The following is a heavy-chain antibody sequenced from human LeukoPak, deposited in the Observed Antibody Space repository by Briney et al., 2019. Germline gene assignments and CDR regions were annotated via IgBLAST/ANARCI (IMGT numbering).Heavy chain of an antibody. J-gene: IGHJ4*02. CDR1: GDSISESSYY. V-gene: IGHV4-39*01. CDR2: IYYSGTT. Sequence: SETLSLTCTVSGDSISESSYYWGFIRQPPGKGLEWIGNIYYSGTTYYSPSLSSRVTISVDTSKNQFSLKLNSMTAADTAVYYCATTYCGGDCYPAWWGQGTLVTVSS. CDR3: ATTYCGGDCYPAW. D-gene: IGHD2-21*02.